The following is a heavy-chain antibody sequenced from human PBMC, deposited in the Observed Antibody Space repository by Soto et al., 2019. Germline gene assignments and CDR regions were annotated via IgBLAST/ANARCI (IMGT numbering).Heavy chain of an antibody. Sequence: SGTLSLTCSFTSNPIYSDKAYRGWIREPPGKGLEWIGSIYFRGNTYYNPSLQTRVTISLDKSKSQFSLKLNSVTAADSAVYFCARLEGLATISYYFDFWGQGALVTVS. V-gene: IGHV4-39*01. CDR2: IYFRGNT. D-gene: IGHD3-9*01. J-gene: IGHJ4*02. CDR1: SNPIYSDKAY. CDR3: ARLEGLATISYYFDF.